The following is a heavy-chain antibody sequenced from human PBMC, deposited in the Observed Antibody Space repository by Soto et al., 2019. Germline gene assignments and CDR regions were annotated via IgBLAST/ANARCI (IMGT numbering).Heavy chain of an antibody. V-gene: IGHV3-23*01. J-gene: IGHJ4*02. Sequence: EVQLLESGGGLVQPGGSLRLSCAASGFTFSSYAMSWVRQAPGKGLEWASAISGSGGSTYYADSVKGRFTISRDNSKNALYLQIDSLRAEDTAVYYCEKDRGYSSGWYRPRYFDYWGQGTLVTVSS. CDR1: GFTFSSYA. CDR3: EKDRGYSSGWYRPRYFDY. D-gene: IGHD6-19*01. CDR2: ISGSGGST.